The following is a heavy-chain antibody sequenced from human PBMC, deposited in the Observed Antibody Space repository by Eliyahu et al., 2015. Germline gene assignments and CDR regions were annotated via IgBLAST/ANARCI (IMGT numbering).Heavy chain of an antibody. V-gene: IGHV3-30-3*01. CDR1: GFTFSSYA. CDR3: ARDDPKDY. J-gene: IGHJ4*02. Sequence: QVQLVESGGGVVQPGRSLRXXCAASGFTFSSYAMHWVRQAPGKGLEWVAVISYDGSNKYYADSVKGRFTISRDNSKNTLYLQMNSLRAEDTAVYYCARDDPKDYWGQGTLVTVSS. CDR2: ISYDGSNK.